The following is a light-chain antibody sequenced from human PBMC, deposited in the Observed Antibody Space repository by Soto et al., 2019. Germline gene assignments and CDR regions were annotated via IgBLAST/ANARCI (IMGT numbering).Light chain of an antibody. CDR1: SSDVGGYNY. Sequence: QSALTQPRSVSGSPGQSVTISCTGTSSDVGGYNYVSWYQQHPGKAPKLMIYDVSKRPSGVPDRFSGSKSCNTASLTISGRQAEDEADYYGCSYAGSYKGYVFGTGTKLTVL. J-gene: IGLJ1*01. V-gene: IGLV2-11*01. CDR3: CSYAGSYKGYV. CDR2: DVS.